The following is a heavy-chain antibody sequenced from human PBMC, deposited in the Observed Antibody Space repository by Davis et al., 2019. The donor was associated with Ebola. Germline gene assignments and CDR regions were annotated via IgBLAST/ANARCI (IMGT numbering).Heavy chain of an antibody. CDR1: GYTFTGYY. CDR3: ASNQYCTTGVCYTRAYGMDV. V-gene: IGHV1-2*06. D-gene: IGHD2-8*01. J-gene: IGHJ6*04. CDR2: INPNSGGT. Sequence: ASVKVSCKASGYTFTGYYMHWVRQAPGQGLEWMGRINPNSGGTNYAQKFQGRVTMTRDTSISTAYMELSRLRSDDTAVYYCASNQYCTTGVCYTRAYGMDVWGKGTTVTVSS.